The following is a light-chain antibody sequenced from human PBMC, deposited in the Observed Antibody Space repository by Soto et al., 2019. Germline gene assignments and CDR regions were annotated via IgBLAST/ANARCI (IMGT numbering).Light chain of an antibody. CDR3: ASWDDSLSGRV. J-gene: IGLJ2*01. CDR1: SSNIGSNY. Sequence: QSVLTQPPSASGTPGQRLTISCSRSSSNIGSNYVYWYQQFPGAAPKLLIYSNTQRPSGVPDRFSGSKYGTSASLAIRGLRSEDEADYSCASWDDSLSGRVFGGGTKVTVL. CDR2: SNT. V-gene: IGLV1-47*02.